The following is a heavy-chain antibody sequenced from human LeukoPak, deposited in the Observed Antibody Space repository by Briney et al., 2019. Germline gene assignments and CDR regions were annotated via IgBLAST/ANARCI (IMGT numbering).Heavy chain of an antibody. V-gene: IGHV4-59*01. CDR2: IYYSGST. J-gene: IGHJ4*02. CDR3: AGGSSGYYYSVDY. CDR1: GGPLSSYY. Sequence: SETLSLTCTVSGGPLSSYYWSWIRQPPGKGLEWIGYIYYSGSTNYNPSLKSRVTISVDTSKNQFSLKLRSVTAADTAVYYCAGGSSGYYYSVDYWGQGTLVTVSS. D-gene: IGHD3-22*01.